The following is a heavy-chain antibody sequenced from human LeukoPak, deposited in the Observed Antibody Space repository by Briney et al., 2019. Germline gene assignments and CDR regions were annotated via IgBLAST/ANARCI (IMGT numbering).Heavy chain of an antibody. CDR2: ISSSSSYI. CDR3: ARDYDYVWGSPTNDY. V-gene: IGHV3-21*01. D-gene: IGHD3-16*01. Sequence: GGFLRLSCAASGFTFSSYSMNWVRQAPGKGLEWVSSISSSSSYIYYADSVKGRFTISRDNAKNSLYLQMNSLRAEDTAVYYCARDYDYVWGSPTNDYWGQGTLVTVSS. CDR1: GFTFSSYS. J-gene: IGHJ4*02.